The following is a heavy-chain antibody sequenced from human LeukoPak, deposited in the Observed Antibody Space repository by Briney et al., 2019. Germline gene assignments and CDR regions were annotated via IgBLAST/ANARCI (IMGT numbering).Heavy chain of an antibody. V-gene: IGHV3-23*01. J-gene: IGHJ4*02. CDR3: AKDTSIGRYCTNGVCSPFDY. CDR2: ISDTGATT. D-gene: IGHD2-8*01. Sequence: GGSLRLSCAGLESTFSSYAMSWVRQSPGKGLDWFSAISDTGATTYDADSVKGRFTISRNNSRSTLYLQMNSLRAEDTALYYCAKDTSIGRYCTNGVCSPFDYWGQGTLVTVSS. CDR1: ESTFSSYA.